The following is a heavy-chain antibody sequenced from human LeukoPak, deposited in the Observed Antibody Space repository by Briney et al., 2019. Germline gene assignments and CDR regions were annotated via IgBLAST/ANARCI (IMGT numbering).Heavy chain of an antibody. D-gene: IGHD3-22*01. CDR3: ASNGYDSSGYYSD. CDR1: GGSISSSSYY. Sequence: SETLSLTCTVSGGSISSSSYYWGWLRQPPGTGLEWIGSIYYSGSTYYNPSLKSRVTISVDTSKNQFSLKLSSVTAADTAVYYCASNGYDSSGYYSDWGQGTLVTVSS. V-gene: IGHV4-39*01. J-gene: IGHJ4*02. CDR2: IYYSGST.